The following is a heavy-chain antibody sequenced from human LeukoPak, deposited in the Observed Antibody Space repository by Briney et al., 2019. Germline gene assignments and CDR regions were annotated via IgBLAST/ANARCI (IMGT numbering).Heavy chain of an antibody. J-gene: IGHJ6*03. Sequence: SETLSLTRTVSRGSISSSVYYWGWTRQPPGKGLEWIRRSYYSGSNYYNPPLKTRVTISVDTSKNQFSLKLSSVTAADTAVYYCATHQGYSRSVILRYYYYYYMDVWGKGTTVTVS. D-gene: IGHD6-6*01. CDR3: ATHQGYSRSVILRYYYYYYMDV. V-gene: IGHV4-39*07. CDR2: SYYSGSN. CDR1: RGSISSSVYY.